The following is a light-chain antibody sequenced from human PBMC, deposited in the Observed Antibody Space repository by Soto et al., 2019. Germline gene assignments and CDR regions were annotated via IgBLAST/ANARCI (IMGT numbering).Light chain of an antibody. J-gene: IGKJ4*01. Sequence: DIQMTHSPSSLSASRGDRVTITCRASQNIVTYLSWCQQKAGKAPELLIYAASSLQSGVPSRFSGSGSGTDFTLTISSLQPEDFATYYCQQSHSLPLTFGGGTKVDSK. CDR1: QNIVTY. CDR3: QQSHSLPLT. V-gene: IGKV1-39*01. CDR2: AAS.